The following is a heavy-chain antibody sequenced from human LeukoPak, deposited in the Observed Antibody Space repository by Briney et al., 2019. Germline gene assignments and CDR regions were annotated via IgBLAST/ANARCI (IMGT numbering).Heavy chain of an antibody. CDR1: GGTFSSYA. D-gene: IGHD7-27*01. V-gene: IGHV1-69*06. CDR3: ARGKPWDYYYYYMDV. J-gene: IGHJ6*03. CDR2: IIPIFGTA. Sequence: SVKVSCKASGGTFSSYAISWVRQAPGQGLEWMGGIIPIFGTANYAQKFQGRVTITADKSTSTAYMELSSLRSEDTAVYYCARGKPWDYYYYYMDVWGKGTTVTVSS.